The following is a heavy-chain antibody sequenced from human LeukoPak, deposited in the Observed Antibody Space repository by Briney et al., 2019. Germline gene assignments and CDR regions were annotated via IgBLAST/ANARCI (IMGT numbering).Heavy chain of an antibody. V-gene: IGHV3-30*04. CDR3: ARGVVTMSGNYYFDY. J-gene: IGHJ4*02. D-gene: IGHD2-21*02. CDR1: GFTFSNYP. Sequence: PGRPLRLSCAASGFTFSNYPMHWVRQAPGKGLEWVAVTSSDERNKHYSGSVKGRFTISRDNSKSTLYLQMSSLRPEDTALYYCARGVVTMSGNYYFDYWGQGTLVTVSS. CDR2: TSSDERNK.